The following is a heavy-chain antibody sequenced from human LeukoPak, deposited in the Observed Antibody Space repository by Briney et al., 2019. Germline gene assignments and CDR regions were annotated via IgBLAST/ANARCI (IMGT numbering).Heavy chain of an antibody. CDR2: INTNSGGT. V-gene: IGHV1-2*02. Sequence: GGSVRVSCKASGYTFTGYYMHWVRQAPGKGLEGMGWINTNSGGTNYAQKFQGRVTMTRDTSISTAYMELSRLRSDDTAVYYCARVVAAAGRNNWFDPWGQGTLVTVS. CDR1: GYTFTGYY. D-gene: IGHD6-13*01. CDR3: ARVVAAAGRNNWFDP. J-gene: IGHJ5*02.